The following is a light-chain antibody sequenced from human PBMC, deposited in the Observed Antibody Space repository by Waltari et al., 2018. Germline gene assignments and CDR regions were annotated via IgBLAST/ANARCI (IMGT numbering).Light chain of an antibody. CDR1: QSLLHSNGNTY. CDR2: RVS. V-gene: IGKV2D-29*01. CDR3: MHSLQTPWT. J-gene: IGKJ1*01. Sequence: DIVMTQTPLSLPVTPGEPASIPCRSSQSLLHSNGNTYLYWYLQKPGQPPRLLIYRVSNRFSGVPDRFSGSGSGTDFTLKISRVEAEDVGVYYCMHSLQTPWTFGQGTKVEIK.